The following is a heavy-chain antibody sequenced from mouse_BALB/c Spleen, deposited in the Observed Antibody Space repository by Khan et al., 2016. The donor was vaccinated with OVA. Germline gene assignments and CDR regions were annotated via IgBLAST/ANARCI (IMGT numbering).Heavy chain of an antibody. V-gene: IGHV1-7*01. J-gene: IGHJ3*01. CDR3: ERRGLYGRFGY. CDR2: IDPSTGYT. D-gene: IGHD2-1*01. CDR1: GYTFTTYW. Sequence: QVELVESGAELAKPGASVKMSCKASGYTFTTYWMHWVKQRPGQGLEWIGYIDPSTGYTEYNQKFKDKATLTTDKSSSTAYMQLSSLTSEDSAVYYGERRGLYGRFGYWGQGTLVTVSA.